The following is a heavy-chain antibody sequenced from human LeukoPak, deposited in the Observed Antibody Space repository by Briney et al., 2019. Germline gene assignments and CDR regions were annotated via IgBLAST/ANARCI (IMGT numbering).Heavy chain of an antibody. Sequence: GGSLRLSCSASGFPLDDYGVFGVRQARGGRREGVGGINWNGGSTGYADSVKGRFTIFRENDKNSLYLQMNSLRAEETALYCCARDYYVSLTLDYWGQGTMVSVSS. V-gene: IGHV3-20*04. J-gene: IGHJ3*01. CDR3: ARDYYVSLTLDY. D-gene: IGHD3-10*02. CDR2: INWNGGST. CDR1: GFPLDDYG.